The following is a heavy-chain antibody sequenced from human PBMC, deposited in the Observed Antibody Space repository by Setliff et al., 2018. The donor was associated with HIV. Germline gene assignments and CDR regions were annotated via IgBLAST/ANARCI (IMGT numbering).Heavy chain of an antibody. J-gene: IGHJ4*02. CDR2: INGNGGST. CDR3: VRDKDWAFDY. V-gene: IGHV3-20*04. Sequence: SLRLSCAASGFTCDNHGMTWVRQAPGKGLEWVSGINGNGGSTGYADSVRGRFTISRDNAKNSLYLQTNSLRAEDTAVYYCVRDKDWAFDYWGQGTLVTVSS. CDR1: GFTCDNHG. D-gene: IGHD3-9*01.